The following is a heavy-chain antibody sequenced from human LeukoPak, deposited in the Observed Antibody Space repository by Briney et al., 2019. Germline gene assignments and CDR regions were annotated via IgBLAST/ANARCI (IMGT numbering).Heavy chain of an antibody. J-gene: IGHJ4*02. CDR1: GFTVSSNY. CDR2: ISGSNSYTSGSNTYT. CDR3: AAFYYSAFFDY. Sequence: PGGSLRLSCAASGFTVSSNYMTWVRQAPGKGLEWVSYISGSNSYTSGSNTYTNYADSVKGRFTISRDNAKKSLYLQMNSLRADDTAVYYCAAFYYSAFFDYWGQGTLVTVSS. V-gene: IGHV3-11*03. D-gene: IGHD4/OR15-4a*01.